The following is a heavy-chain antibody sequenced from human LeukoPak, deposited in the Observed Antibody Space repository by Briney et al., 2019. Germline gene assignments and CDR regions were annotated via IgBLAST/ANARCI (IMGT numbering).Heavy chain of an antibody. D-gene: IGHD1-26*01. CDR3: ARDISGSYYDLGY. Sequence: GGSLRLSCAASGFTFSSYSMNWVRQAPGKGLEWVSSISSSSSYIYYADSVKGRFTISRDNAKNSLYLQMNSLRAEDTAVYYCARDISGSYYDLGYWGQGTLVTVSS. J-gene: IGHJ4*02. CDR1: GFTFSSYS. V-gene: IGHV3-21*01. CDR2: ISSSSSYI.